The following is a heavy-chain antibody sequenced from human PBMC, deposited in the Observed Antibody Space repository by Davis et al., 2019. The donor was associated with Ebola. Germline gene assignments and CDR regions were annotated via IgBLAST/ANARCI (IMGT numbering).Heavy chain of an antibody. D-gene: IGHD3-3*01. Sequence: GGSLRLSCAASGFAFSGYGMHWVRQAPGKGLEWVAVIWYDGSNKYYTDSVKGRFTISRDNSKNTLYLQMNSLRAEDTAVYYCARVFDSVNYFDYWGQGTLVTVSS. CDR3: ARVFDSVNYFDY. J-gene: IGHJ4*02. CDR1: GFAFSGYG. CDR2: IWYDGSNK. V-gene: IGHV3-33*01.